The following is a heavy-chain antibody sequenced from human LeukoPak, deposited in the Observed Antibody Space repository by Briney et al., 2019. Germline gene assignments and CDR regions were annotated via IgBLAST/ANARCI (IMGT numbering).Heavy chain of an antibody. CDR2: MSGSGHST. V-gene: IGHV3-23*01. CDR3: AKVEGTGTYYVHFDY. J-gene: IGHJ4*02. CDR1: GFTFSSYA. Sequence: GGSLRLSCAASGFTFSSYAMSWVRQAPGKGLEWVSAMSGSGHSTYYADSVKGRFTISRDNSKNTLYLQMNRLRAEDTAVYYCAKVEGTGTYYVHFDYWGQGTPVTVSS. D-gene: IGHD1-26*01.